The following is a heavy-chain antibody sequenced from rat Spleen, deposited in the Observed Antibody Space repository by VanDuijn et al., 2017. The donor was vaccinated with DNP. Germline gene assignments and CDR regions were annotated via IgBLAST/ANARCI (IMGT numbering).Heavy chain of an antibody. J-gene: IGHJ4*01. CDR2: INKDSSPK. D-gene: IGHD1-12*03. CDR1: GFNFNDYW. CDR3: AREGDYYDGYGDALDA. V-gene: IGHV4-2*01. Sequence: EVKLVESGGGLVQPGRSLKLSCAASGFNFNDYWMGWVRQAPGKGLEWIGEINKDSSPKKYNPSLKDKFTISRDNAQSTLYLQMNSLRSEDTATYYCAREGDYYDGYGDALDAWGQGTSVTVSS.